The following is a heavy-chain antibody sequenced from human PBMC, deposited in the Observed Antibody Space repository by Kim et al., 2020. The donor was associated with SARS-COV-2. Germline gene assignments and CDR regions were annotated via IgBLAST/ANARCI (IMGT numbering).Heavy chain of an antibody. CDR3: ARAISGRDDAFDI. V-gene: IGHV1-2*06. D-gene: IGHD1-26*01. J-gene: IGHJ3*02. CDR2: INPNSGGT. Sequence: ASVKVSCKASGYTFTGYYMHWVRQAPGQGLEWMGRINPNSGGTNYAQKFQGRVTMTRDTSISTAYMELSRLRSDDTAVYYCARAISGRDDAFDIWGQGTMVTVSS. CDR1: GYTFTGYY.